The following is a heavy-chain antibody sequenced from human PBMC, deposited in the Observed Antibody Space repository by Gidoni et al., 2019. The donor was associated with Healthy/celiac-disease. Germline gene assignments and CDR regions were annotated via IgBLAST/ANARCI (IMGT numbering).Heavy chain of an antibody. Sequence: EVQLVESGGGLVKPGGSLRLYCAASGFTFSSYSRNSVRQAPGRALEVVSSISSSSSYIYYADSVKGRFTISRDNSKNSLYLQMNSLRAEYTAVYYCAGGSSGFDYWGQGTLVTVSS. CDR3: AGGSSGFDY. CDR1: GFTFSSYS. CDR2: ISSSSSYI. D-gene: IGHD2-15*01. V-gene: IGHV3-21*01. J-gene: IGHJ4*02.